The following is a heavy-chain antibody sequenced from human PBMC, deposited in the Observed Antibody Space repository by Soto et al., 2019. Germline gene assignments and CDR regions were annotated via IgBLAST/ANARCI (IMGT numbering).Heavy chain of an antibody. CDR1: GGSISSRGYY. CDR3: ARSDYYEVPFDI. J-gene: IGHJ3*02. D-gene: IGHD3-22*01. V-gene: IGHV4-30-4*08. Sequence: SETLSLTCTVSGGSISSRGYYWGWIRQHPVKGLEWIGYIYYSGSTYYNPSLKSRVTISVDTSKNQFSLKLSSVTAADTAVYYCARSDYYEVPFDIWGQGTMVTVSS. CDR2: IYYSGST.